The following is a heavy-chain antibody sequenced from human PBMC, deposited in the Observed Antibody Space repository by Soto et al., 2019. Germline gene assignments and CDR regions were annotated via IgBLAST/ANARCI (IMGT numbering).Heavy chain of an antibody. CDR3: ARVQLWLGLTFDY. CDR1: NGSVSSGSNY. V-gene: IGHV4-61*01. Sequence: QVQLQESGPGLVKPSETLSLTCTVSNGSVSSGSNYWSWIRQPPGKGLEWIASISYSGSTIYNPSLQSRVTISVDTSKNQFSLKRSSVTAADTDVYYFARVQLWLGLTFDYWGQGTLVTVSS. D-gene: IGHD5-18*01. CDR2: ISYSGST. J-gene: IGHJ4*02.